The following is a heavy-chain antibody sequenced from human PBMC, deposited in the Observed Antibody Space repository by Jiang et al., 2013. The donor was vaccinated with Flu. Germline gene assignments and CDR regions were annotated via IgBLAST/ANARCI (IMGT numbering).Heavy chain of an antibody. V-gene: IGHV4-59*01. CDR2: IYYSGSI. CDR1: GGSISSYC. Sequence: PGLVKPSETLSLTCTVSGGSISSYCWSWIRQPPGKGLEWVGYIYYSGSINYNPSLKTQVTISIDTSKNQFSLKLNSVTAADTAVYYCAGGSGYSWKYWGQGTLVTVSS. J-gene: IGHJ4*02. D-gene: IGHD5-18*01. CDR3: AGGSGYSWKY.